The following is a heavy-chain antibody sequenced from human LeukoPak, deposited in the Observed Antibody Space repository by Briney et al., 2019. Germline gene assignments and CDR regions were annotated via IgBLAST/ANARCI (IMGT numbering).Heavy chain of an antibody. CDR2: IRYDGTNK. CDR1: GFTFSSHG. J-gene: IGHJ4*02. V-gene: IGHV3-30*02. D-gene: IGHD2-15*01. CDR3: AKDKDSTNWYFEY. Sequence: GGSLRLSCAASGFTFSSHGMHWVRQAPGEGLEWVAFIRYDGTNKYYADSVKGRFTISRDNSKNTLYLQMNSLRAEDTAVYYCAKDKDSTNWYFEYWGQGTLVTVSS.